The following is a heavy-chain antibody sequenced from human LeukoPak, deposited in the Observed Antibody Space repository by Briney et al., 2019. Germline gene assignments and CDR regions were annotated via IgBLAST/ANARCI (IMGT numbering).Heavy chain of an antibody. CDR1: GFILSSYA. CDR3: ARSLKWNLVGFDY. CDR2: INNSGDNT. Sequence: GGSLRLPCAASGFILSSYAMNWARQAPGKGLECGSVINNSGDNTFYADFVKRRFTISRDNSKNTLYLQMSSLRGEDTAVYYCARSLKWNLVGFDYWGQGTLVTVSS. D-gene: IGHD1-1*01. J-gene: IGHJ4*02. V-gene: IGHV3-23*01.